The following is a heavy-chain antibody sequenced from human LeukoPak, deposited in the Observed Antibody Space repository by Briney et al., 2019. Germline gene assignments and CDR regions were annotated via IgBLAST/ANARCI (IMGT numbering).Heavy chain of an antibody. CDR3: AKDLMGSGSYFENFDY. V-gene: IGHV3-23*01. Sequence: PGGSLRLSCAASGFTFSSYSMNWVRQAPGKGLEWVSGVSGSGSITYYADSVKGRFTISRDNAKNTLYLQMNSLRAEDTALYYCAKDLMGSGSYFENFDYWGQGTLVTVSS. CDR2: VSGSGSIT. D-gene: IGHD1-26*01. J-gene: IGHJ4*02. CDR1: GFTFSSYS.